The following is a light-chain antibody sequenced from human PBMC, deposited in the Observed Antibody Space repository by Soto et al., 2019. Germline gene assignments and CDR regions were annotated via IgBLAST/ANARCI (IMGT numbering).Light chain of an antibody. CDR3: QKYTSAPWT. CDR2: AAS. J-gene: IGKJ1*01. Sequence: DIQMTQSPSSLSASVGDRVTITCRASQAISNYLAWYQQRPGKVPKLLIYAASTLQSGVPSRFSGNGSATDFTLSFSSLNPEDVATYSFQKYTSAPWTFGQGTKVQIK. V-gene: IGKV1-27*01. CDR1: QAISNY.